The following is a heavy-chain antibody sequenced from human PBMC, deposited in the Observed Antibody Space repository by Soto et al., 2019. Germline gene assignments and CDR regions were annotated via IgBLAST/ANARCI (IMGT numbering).Heavy chain of an antibody. CDR3: ARESGENWTYEAH. D-gene: IGHD1-7*01. Sequence: QVQQLESGPGLVKPWDTLSLTCTVSGAYVSDFSWSWIRQPAGKGLEWIGRITVNGITQYTPSFRSRVTMSKDTSRKPVSLNLQSAAPADTALYYCARESGENWTYEAHWGQGTLVTVSS. V-gene: IGHV4-4*07. CDR2: ITVNGIT. CDR1: GAYVSDFS. J-gene: IGHJ1*01.